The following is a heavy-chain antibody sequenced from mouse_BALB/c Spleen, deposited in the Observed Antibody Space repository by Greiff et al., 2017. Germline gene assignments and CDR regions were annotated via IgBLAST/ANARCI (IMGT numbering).Heavy chain of an antibody. CDR1: GFSLTSYG. J-gene: IGHJ4*01. D-gene: IGHD2-1*01. Sequence: VKLQESGPGLVAPSQSLSITCTVSGFSLTSYGVHWVRQPPGKGLEWLGVIWAGGSTNYNSALMSRLSISKDNSKSQVFLKMNSLQTDDTAMYYCAEGNYVDAMDYWGQGTSVTVSS. CDR2: IWAGGST. V-gene: IGHV2-9*02. CDR3: AEGNYVDAMDY.